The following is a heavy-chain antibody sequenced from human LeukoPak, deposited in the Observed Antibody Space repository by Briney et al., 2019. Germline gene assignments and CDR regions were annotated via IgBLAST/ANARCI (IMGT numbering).Heavy chain of an antibody. V-gene: IGHV3-53*01. Sequence: GGSLRLSCTASGFAVSSNYINWVRQAPGKGLEWVSVIHTGGNTYYADSVKGRFTISRDNSKNTLYLQMNSLRAEDTAVYYCAKDNDYYDSSGFDYWGQGTLVTVSS. CDR3: AKDNDYYDSSGFDY. D-gene: IGHD3-22*01. J-gene: IGHJ4*02. CDR1: GFAVSSNY. CDR2: IHTGGNT.